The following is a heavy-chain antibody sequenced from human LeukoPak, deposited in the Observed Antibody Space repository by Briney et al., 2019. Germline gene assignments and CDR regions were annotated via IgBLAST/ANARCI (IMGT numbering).Heavy chain of an antibody. Sequence: SETLSLTCTVSGGSISSYYWSWIRQPPGKGLEWIGNIYYSGSTNYNPSLKSRVTISVDTSKNQFSLKLSSVTAADTAVYYCARDIGDYVFDYWGQGTLVTVSS. CDR1: GGSISSYY. CDR2: IYYSGST. V-gene: IGHV4-59*01. CDR3: ARDIGDYVFDY. J-gene: IGHJ4*02. D-gene: IGHD4-17*01.